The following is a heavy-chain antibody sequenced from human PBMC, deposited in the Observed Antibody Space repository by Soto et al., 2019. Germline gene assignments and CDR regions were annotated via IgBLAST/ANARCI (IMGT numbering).Heavy chain of an antibody. CDR3: AKGTDGSGWEHFHY. CDR2: ISSDAGFT. J-gene: IGHJ4*02. CDR1: GFTFSSYA. Sequence: EVHLLESGGDLVQPGESLRLSCAASGFTFSSYAMSWVRQAPGKGLEWVSSISSDAGFTFDADSVKGRFTISRDNSRNTLYLQMNTLRVEDTAVYFCAKGTDGSGWEHFHYWGQGTLVTVSS. D-gene: IGHD6-19*01. V-gene: IGHV3-23*01.